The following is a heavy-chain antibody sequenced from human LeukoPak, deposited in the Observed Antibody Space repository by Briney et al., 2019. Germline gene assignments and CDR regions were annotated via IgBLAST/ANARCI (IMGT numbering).Heavy chain of an antibody. CDR2: INHSGST. V-gene: IGHV4-34*01. D-gene: IGHD1-1*01. CDR3: VREAHDPYYFDY. J-gene: IGHJ4*02. CDR1: GGSFSGYY. Sequence: KPSETLSLTCAVYGGSFSGYYWSWIRQPPGKGLQWIGEINHSGSTNYNPSLKSRVTISVDTSKNQFSLNLSSVTAADTAVYYCVREAHDPYYFDYWGQGTLVTVSS.